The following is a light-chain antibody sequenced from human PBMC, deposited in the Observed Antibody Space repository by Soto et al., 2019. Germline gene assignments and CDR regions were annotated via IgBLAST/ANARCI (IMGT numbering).Light chain of an antibody. J-gene: IGKJ1*01. CDR3: QQYGSSGT. Sequence: EILLTQSPSTLSSFPGDRVPLSCRASQYINTRFAWYQHRPGQAPRLLIYQTSIRAAGIPARLSASGTGTDFTLTISRLEPEYFPVYYCQQYGSSGTCGQGTKVDIK. CDR1: QYINTR. CDR2: QTS. V-gene: IGKV3-20*01.